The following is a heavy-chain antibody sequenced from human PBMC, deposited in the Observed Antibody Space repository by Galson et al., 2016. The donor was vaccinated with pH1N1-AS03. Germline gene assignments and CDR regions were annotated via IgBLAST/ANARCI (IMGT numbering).Heavy chain of an antibody. J-gene: IGHJ3*02. CDR3: VRDLTKEAFDI. CDR2: INPDSGNA. Sequence: SVKVSCKASGYTFTDYYIHWVRQAPGQGLECVGWINPDSGNAKYARKFQGRVITTRDTSINTAYMELSSLRSDDTAVYYCVRDLTKEAFDIWGQGTMVTVSS. V-gene: IGHV1-2*02. CDR1: GYTFTDYY.